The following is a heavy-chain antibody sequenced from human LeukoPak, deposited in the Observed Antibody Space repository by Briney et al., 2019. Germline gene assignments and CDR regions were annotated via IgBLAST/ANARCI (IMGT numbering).Heavy chain of an antibody. Sequence: SETLSLTCTVSGGSIRSYYWSWIRQPPGKGLEWIGYIYYSGSTKYKPSLESRVTISVDTSKNQFSLKLSSVTAADTAVYYCARSRYDNNNYYGEMDYWGQGTLVTVSS. CDR1: GGSIRSYY. CDR2: IYYSGST. J-gene: IGHJ4*02. CDR3: ARSRYDNNNYYGEMDY. D-gene: IGHD3-22*01. V-gene: IGHV4-59*01.